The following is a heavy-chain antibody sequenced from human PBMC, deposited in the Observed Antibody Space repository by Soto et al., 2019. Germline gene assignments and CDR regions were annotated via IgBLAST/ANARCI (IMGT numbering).Heavy chain of an antibody. D-gene: IGHD4-17*01. Sequence: QVQLVQSGAEVKKPGASVKVSCKASGYTFTTYGITWVRQAPGQGLEWMGWISAYSGNTNYAQKLQGGLIVITDTSNNTAYMDLRSLRSDDTAVYYCARVVKAGDYGDYGRYYFDYWGHGTLVTVSS. CDR2: ISAYSGNT. CDR1: GYTFTTYG. V-gene: IGHV1-18*04. CDR3: ARVVKAGDYGDYGRYYFDY. J-gene: IGHJ4*01.